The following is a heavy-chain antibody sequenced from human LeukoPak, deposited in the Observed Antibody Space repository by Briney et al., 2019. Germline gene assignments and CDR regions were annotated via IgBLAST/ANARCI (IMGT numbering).Heavy chain of an antibody. Sequence: GGSLRLSCAASGFTFSSYSMNWVRQAPGKGLEWVSSISSSSSYIYYADSVKGRFTISRDNAENSLYLQMNSLRAEDTAVYYCARSLGGYDWGPFDYWGQGTLVTVSS. D-gene: IGHD5-12*01. CDR2: ISSSSSYI. V-gene: IGHV3-21*01. J-gene: IGHJ4*02. CDR1: GFTFSSYS. CDR3: ARSLGGYDWGPFDY.